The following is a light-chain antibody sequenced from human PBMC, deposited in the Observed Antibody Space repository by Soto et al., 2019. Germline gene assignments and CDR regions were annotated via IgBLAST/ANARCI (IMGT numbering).Light chain of an antibody. CDR3: CSYAGTYSYV. Sequence: QSVLTQPRSVSGSPGQSVTISCTGTSSDVGAYNYVSWYQQHPGKAPKFMIYDVSKRPSGVPDRFSGSKSGNTASLTISGVQAEDEADYYCCSYAGTYSYVFGTGTKVTVL. CDR1: SSDVGAYNY. J-gene: IGLJ1*01. CDR2: DVS. V-gene: IGLV2-11*01.